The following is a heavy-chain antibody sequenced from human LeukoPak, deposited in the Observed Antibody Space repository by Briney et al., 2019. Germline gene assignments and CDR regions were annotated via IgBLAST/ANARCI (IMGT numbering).Heavy chain of an antibody. CDR1: GFTFNNYG. D-gene: IGHD7-27*01. CDR3: ARGTGAYFYRMDV. V-gene: IGHV3-33*01. J-gene: IGHJ6*02. Sequence: PGRSLRLSCAASGFTFNNYGMHWVRQAPGKGLEWVAIMWYDGGNKHYADSVKDRFTISRDNSKNTLYLQMNSLRAEDTAVYYCARGTGAYFYRMDVWGQGTTVTVSS. CDR2: MWYDGGNK.